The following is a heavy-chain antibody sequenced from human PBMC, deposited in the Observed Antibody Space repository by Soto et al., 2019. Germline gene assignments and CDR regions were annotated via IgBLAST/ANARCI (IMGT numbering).Heavy chain of an antibody. CDR3: ATTLGANYNTPKSFDY. Sequence: ASVKVSCKASGYTFTSYGISWVRQAPGQGLEWMGWISAYNGNTNYAQKLQGRVTMTTDTSTSTAYMELRSLRSDDTAVYYCATTLGANYNTPKSFDYGGQEPRATV. CDR2: ISAYNGNT. V-gene: IGHV1-18*01. D-gene: IGHD3-16*01. J-gene: IGHJ4*02. CDR1: GYTFTSYG.